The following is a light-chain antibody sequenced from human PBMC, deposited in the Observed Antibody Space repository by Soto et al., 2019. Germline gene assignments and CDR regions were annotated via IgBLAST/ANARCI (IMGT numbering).Light chain of an antibody. Sequence: EIVMTQSPATLSVSRGERATLSCRSSQSVSSNLAWYQQKPGQAPRLLIYGASTKATGIPARFSGSGSGIEFTLTISILQSENFAFYYCLQYNTWPYTFGPGTKLEIK. CDR2: GAS. CDR1: QSVSSN. V-gene: IGKV3-15*01. CDR3: LQYNTWPYT. J-gene: IGKJ2*01.